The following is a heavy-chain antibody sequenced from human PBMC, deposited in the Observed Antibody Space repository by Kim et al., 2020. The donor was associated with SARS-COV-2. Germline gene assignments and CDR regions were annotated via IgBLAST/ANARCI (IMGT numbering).Heavy chain of an antibody. CDR3: ARDPSGLVIISDAFDI. Sequence: ASVKVSCKASGYTFTSYAMNWVRQAPGQGLEWMGWINTNTGNPTYAQGFTGRFVFSLDTSVSTAYLQISSLKAEDTAVYYCARDPSGLVIISDAFDIWGQGTMVTVSS. CDR1: GYTFTSYA. D-gene: IGHD3-9*01. CDR2: INTNTGNP. J-gene: IGHJ3*02. V-gene: IGHV7-4-1*02.